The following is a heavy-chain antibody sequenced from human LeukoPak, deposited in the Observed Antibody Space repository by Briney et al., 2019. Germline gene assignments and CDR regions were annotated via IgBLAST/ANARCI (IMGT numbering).Heavy chain of an antibody. CDR2: ICTYNGDT. Sequence: ASVTVSCKASGYTFSNYGITWVRQAPGQGLEWMGWICTYNGDTDYAQTFQGRVIMTADTSTTTAHMELRSLRSDDTAVYYCARGRLKRVPFTKVAGALDYWGQGTRVTVSS. D-gene: IGHD6-19*01. CDR3: ARGRLKRVPFTKVAGALDY. CDR1: GYTFSNYG. J-gene: IGHJ4*02. V-gene: IGHV1-18*01.